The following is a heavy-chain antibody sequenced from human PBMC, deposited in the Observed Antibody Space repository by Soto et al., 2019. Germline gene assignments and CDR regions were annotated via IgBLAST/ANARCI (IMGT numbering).Heavy chain of an antibody. J-gene: IGHJ4*02. Sequence: SVKVSCKASGGTFSSYTISWVRQAPGQGLEWMGRIIPILGITNYAQKFQGRVTITADKSTSTAYMELSSLRSEDTAVYYCARDYGSGLQCKDYWGQGTLVTVSS. CDR1: GGTFSSYT. CDR3: ARDYGSGLQCKDY. CDR2: IIPILGIT. D-gene: IGHD3-10*01. V-gene: IGHV1-69*04.